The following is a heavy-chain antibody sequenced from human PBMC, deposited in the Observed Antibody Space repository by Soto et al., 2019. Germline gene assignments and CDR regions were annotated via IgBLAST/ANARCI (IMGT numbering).Heavy chain of an antibody. CDR1: GYTFTSYG. CDR2: INIYGGGT. J-gene: IGHJ4*02. Sequence: QVHLEQSGPEVKKPGASVKVSCKASGYTFTSYGISWVRLAPGQGLEWMGWINIYGGGTNYAQKYQDRVTMTMDTSTNSVYLEMRTLKSDDTAIYYCARALYYYDNSGLAFWGQGTLVTVSS. D-gene: IGHD3-22*01. CDR3: ARALYYYDNSGLAF. V-gene: IGHV1-18*01.